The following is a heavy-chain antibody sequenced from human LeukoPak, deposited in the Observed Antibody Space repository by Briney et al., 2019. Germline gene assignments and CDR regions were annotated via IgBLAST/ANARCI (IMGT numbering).Heavy chain of an antibody. V-gene: IGHV5-51*01. J-gene: IGHJ1*01. CDR1: GYSFTSYW. D-gene: IGHD2-2*01. Sequence: GESLKISCKGSGYSFTSYWIAWVRQMPGKGLEWLGIVYPSGSDTRYSPSFQGQVTVSVDKSISTAYLQWSSLQASDTAIYYCATTRGTPVVSPFQHWGQGTLVTVSS. CDR2: VYPSGSDT. CDR3: ATTRGTPVVSPFQH.